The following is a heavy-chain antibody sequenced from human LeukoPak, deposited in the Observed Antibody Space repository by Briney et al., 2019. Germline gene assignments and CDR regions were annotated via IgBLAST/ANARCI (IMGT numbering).Heavy chain of an antibody. CDR1: GYTFTYYY. D-gene: IGHD2-2*01. Sequence: ASVKVSCKTFGYTFTYYYLHWVRQAPGQGLEWMGWFNPNSVGTNSAQKFQGRVTMTSDTSITTAYMELTSLRSDDTAVYYCAREAPASRKFTFWGQATLVTVSS. J-gene: IGHJ4*01. V-gene: IGHV1-2*02. CDR2: FNPNSVGT. CDR3: AREAPASRKFTF.